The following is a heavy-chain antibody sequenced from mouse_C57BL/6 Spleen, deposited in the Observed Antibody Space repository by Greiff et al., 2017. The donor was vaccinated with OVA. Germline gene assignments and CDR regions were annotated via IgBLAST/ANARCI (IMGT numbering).Heavy chain of an antibody. D-gene: IGHD2-2*01. Sequence: QVQLQQPGAELVKPGASVKMSCKASGYTFTSYWITWVKQRPGQGLEWIGDIYPGSGSTNYNEKFKSKATLTVDTSSSTAYMQLSSLTSEDSAVYYCARRGYDVAWFAYWGQGTLVTVSA. V-gene: IGHV1-55*01. J-gene: IGHJ3*01. CDR3: ARRGYDVAWFAY. CDR1: GYTFTSYW. CDR2: IYPGSGST.